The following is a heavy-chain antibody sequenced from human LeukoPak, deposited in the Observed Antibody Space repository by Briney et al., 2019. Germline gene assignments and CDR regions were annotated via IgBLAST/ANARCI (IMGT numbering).Heavy chain of an antibody. D-gene: IGHD2-8*01. CDR2: ITAGGERT. CDR3: ARDPGVSFDY. CDR1: GFTFSGYA. Sequence: PGESLRLSCAASGFTFSGYAMSWVRQAPGREPDWVSTITAGGERTNYADSVSGRFTISRDNSKNTLYLHMTSLRADDTAVYYCARDPGVSFDYWGQGTLVTVSS. V-gene: IGHV3-23*01. J-gene: IGHJ4*02.